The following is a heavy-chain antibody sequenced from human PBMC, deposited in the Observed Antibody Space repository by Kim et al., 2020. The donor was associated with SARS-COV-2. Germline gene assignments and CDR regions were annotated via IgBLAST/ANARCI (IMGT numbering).Heavy chain of an antibody. CDR3: ARAGVAAAGTRLHWFDP. D-gene: IGHD6-13*01. CDR1: GGSISSYY. V-gene: IGHV4-59*01. Sequence: SETLSLTCTVSGGSISSYYWSWIRQPPGKGLEWIGYIYYSGSTNYNPSLKSRVTISVDTSKNQFSLKLSSVTAADTAVYYCARAGVAAAGTRLHWFDPWGQGTLVTVSS. CDR2: IYYSGST. J-gene: IGHJ5*02.